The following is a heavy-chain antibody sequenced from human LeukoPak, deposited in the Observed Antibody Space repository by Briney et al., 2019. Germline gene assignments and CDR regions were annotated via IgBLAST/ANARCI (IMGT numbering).Heavy chain of an antibody. Sequence: PSETLSLTCTVSGGSISSSGYYWGWIRQPPGKGLEWIGNIYYSGITYYNPSLKSRVTISLDTSKNQFSLKLSSVTAADTAVYYCARIRARITMVRGVTLAHMDVWGKGTTVTVSS. CDR2: IYYSGIT. D-gene: IGHD3-10*01. J-gene: IGHJ6*03. V-gene: IGHV4-39*07. CDR1: GGSISSSGYY. CDR3: ARIRARITMVRGVTLAHMDV.